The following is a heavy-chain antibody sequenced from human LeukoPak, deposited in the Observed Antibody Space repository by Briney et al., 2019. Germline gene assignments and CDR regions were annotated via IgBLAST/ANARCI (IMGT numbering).Heavy chain of an antibody. Sequence: ASVKVSCKASGYTFTGCYMHWVRQAPGQGLEWMGWINPNSGGTNYAQKLQGRVTMTTDTSTSTAYMELRSLRSDDTAVYYCARGTYYYDSSGYYYALDYWGQGTLVTVSS. CDR2: INPNSGGT. V-gene: IGHV1-2*02. CDR1: GYTFTGCY. J-gene: IGHJ4*02. CDR3: ARGTYYYDSSGYYYALDY. D-gene: IGHD3-22*01.